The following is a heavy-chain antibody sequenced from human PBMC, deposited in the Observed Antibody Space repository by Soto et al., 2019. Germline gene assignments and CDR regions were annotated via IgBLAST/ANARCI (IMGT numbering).Heavy chain of an antibody. V-gene: IGHV4-59*08. Sequence: PSETLSLTCPVSGSSISSYYWSWIRQPPGKGLEWIRYIYYSGSTNYNPSLKSRVTISVDTSKNQFSLKLSSVTAADTAVYYCASLEVDILTGYPYYFDYWGQGTLVTVSS. CDR2: IYYSGST. CDR1: GSSISSYY. CDR3: ASLEVDILTGYPYYFDY. J-gene: IGHJ4*02. D-gene: IGHD3-9*01.